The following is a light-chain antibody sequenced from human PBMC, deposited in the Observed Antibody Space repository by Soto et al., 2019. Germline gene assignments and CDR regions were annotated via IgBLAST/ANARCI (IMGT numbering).Light chain of an antibody. Sequence: DTVRNPSSLSFDVTTRAPHSIYCRPSQSLLHSNGYYYLDWYLQKPGQAPQLLIYLVSNRASGVPDRFSGSGSGTDFTLKISRVEAEDVGLYYCTQGLQAPMTFGQGTKVDI. CDR2: LVS. CDR1: QSLLHSNGYYY. CDR3: TQGLQAPMT. J-gene: IGKJ1*01. V-gene: IGKV2-28*01.